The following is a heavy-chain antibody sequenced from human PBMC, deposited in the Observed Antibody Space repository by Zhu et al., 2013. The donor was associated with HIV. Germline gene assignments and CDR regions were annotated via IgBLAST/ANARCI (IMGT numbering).Heavy chain of an antibody. CDR2: IDPNSGDT. Sequence: QVQLVQSGAEVKKPXASVRVSCKASGYTFTGHYIHWVRQAPGQGLEWMGWIDPNSGDTNYLKKFQGRITMTRDTSISTVYMELSRLTSNDTSIYYCARLIWFGELLFDYYYDMDIWGQGTAVTVSS. J-gene: IGHJ6*02. CDR1: GYTFTGHY. V-gene: IGHV1-2*02. CDR3: ARLIWFGELLFDYYYDMDI. D-gene: IGHD3-10*01.